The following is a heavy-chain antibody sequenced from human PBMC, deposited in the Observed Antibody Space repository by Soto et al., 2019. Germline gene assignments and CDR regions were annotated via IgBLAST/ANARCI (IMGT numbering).Heavy chain of an antibody. Sequence: GGSLRLSCAASGFTFDDYAMHWVRQAPGKGLEWDSGISWNSGSIDYADSVKGRITISRDNAKNSLYLQMNSLRAEDTVLYYCAKVIVVDWRDGYNLEGAFDIWGQGTMVTVSS. CDR3: AKVIVVDWRDGYNLEGAFDI. D-gene: IGHD5-12*01. J-gene: IGHJ3*02. CDR2: ISWNSGSI. CDR1: GFTFDDYA. V-gene: IGHV3-9*01.